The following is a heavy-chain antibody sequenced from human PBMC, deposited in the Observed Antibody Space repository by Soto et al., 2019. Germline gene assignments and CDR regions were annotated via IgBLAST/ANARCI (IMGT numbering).Heavy chain of an antibody. J-gene: IGHJ1*01. CDR1: GGSISTYY. V-gene: IGHV4-59*01. D-gene: IGHD4-4*01. Sequence: PSETLSLTCTVSGGSISTYYWNWIRQTPGKGLEWIGYIHHSGRTNYNPSLRSRVTISVDTSKNQFSLKLTSVTAADSAIYYCARTFHYSVVTPPSELHLWGQGYLVTVSS. CDR3: ARTFHYSVVTPPSELHL. CDR2: IHHSGRT.